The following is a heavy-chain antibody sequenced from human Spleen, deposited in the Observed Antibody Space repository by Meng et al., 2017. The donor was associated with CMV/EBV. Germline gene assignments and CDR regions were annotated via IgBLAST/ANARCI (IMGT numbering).Heavy chain of an antibody. Sequence: GESLKISCAASGFTFSSYSMNWVRQAPGKGLEWVSSTSSSSSYIYYADSVKVRFTISRDNAKNSLYLQMNSLRAEDTAVYYCARQSVSLSGYYYYGMDVWGQGTTVTVSS. CDR1: GFTFSSYS. J-gene: IGHJ6*02. V-gene: IGHV3-21*01. CDR3: ARQSVSLSGYYYYGMDV. CDR2: TSSSSSYI. D-gene: IGHD1-26*01.